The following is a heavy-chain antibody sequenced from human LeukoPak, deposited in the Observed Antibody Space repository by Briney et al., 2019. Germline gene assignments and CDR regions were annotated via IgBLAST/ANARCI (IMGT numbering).Heavy chain of an antibody. J-gene: IGHJ6*02. Sequence: GGSLRLSCAASGFTFSSYAMSWVRQAPGKGLEWVSAISGSGGSTYYADSVKGRFTISRDNAKNSLYLQMNSLRVEDTAVYYCVRDDLGTSNHDYGMDVWGQGTTVTVSS. D-gene: IGHD3/OR15-3a*01. CDR3: VRDDLGTSNHDYGMDV. CDR2: ISGSGGST. V-gene: IGHV3-23*01. CDR1: GFTFSSYA.